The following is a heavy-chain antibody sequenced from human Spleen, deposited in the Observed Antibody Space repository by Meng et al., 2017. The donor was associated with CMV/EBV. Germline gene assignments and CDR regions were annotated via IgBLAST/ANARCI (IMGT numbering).Heavy chain of an antibody. V-gene: IGHV3-30*02. D-gene: IGHD3-3*01. J-gene: IGHJ5*02. CDR3: ARVSYYDFWSGYHEWFDP. CDR2: IRYDGSNK. CDR1: GFTFSSYG. Sequence: GESLKISCAASGFTFSSYGMHWVRQAPGKGLEWVAFIRYDGSNKYYADSVKGRFTISRDNSKNTLYLQMNSLRAEDTAVYYCARVSYYDFWSGYHEWFDPWGQGTLVTVSS.